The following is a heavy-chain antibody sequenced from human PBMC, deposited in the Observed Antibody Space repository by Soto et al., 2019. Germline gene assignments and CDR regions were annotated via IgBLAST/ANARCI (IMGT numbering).Heavy chain of an antibody. J-gene: IGHJ6*02. V-gene: IGHV3-30*03. Sequence: QVQLVESGGGVVQPGRSLRLSCAASGFTFNSYGMHWVRQGPGNGLEWVAFISYDSTKTYYADSVKGRFTISRDNSNSALYVQMNSMTGEDTAVYYCARTRSAWSDFHYYSLDVWGQATTVTVSS. CDR1: GFTFNSYG. CDR3: ARTRSAWSDFHYYSLDV. D-gene: IGHD1-26*01. CDR2: ISYDSTKT.